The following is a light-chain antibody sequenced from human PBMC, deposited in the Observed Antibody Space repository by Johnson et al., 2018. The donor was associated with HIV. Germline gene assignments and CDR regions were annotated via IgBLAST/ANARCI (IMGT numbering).Light chain of an antibody. V-gene: IGLV1-51*01. Sequence: QSVLSQPPSVSAAPGQKVTISCSGSSSNIGNNYVSWYQQLPGTAPKLLIYDNNRRPSVIPDRFSASKSATSATLNITGLQPGDEADYYCGTWDKSLNTGAVFGTGTKVTVL. CDR3: GTWDKSLNTGAV. CDR2: DNN. CDR1: SSNIGNNY. J-gene: IGLJ1*01.